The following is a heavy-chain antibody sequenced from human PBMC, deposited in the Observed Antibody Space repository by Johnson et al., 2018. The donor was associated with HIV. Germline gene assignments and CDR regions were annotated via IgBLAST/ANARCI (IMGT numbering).Heavy chain of an antibody. Sequence: VQLVESWGGVVQPGRSLRLSCAASGFTFSNYAMHWVRQAPGKGLEWVAVIWYDGSNKYYADSVKGRFTISRDNAKNSLYLQMNSLRAEDTALYYCARDRQAVRGTFDIWGQGTMVTVSS. CDR3: ARDRQAVRGTFDI. V-gene: IGHV3-33*01. CDR2: IWYDGSNK. CDR1: GFTFSNYA. D-gene: IGHD6-19*01. J-gene: IGHJ3*02.